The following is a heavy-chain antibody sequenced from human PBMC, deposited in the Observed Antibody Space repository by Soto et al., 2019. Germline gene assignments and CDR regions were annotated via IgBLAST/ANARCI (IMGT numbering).Heavy chain of an antibody. V-gene: IGHV3-15*07. CDR2: IKSKTDGGTT. J-gene: IGHJ4*02. CDR1: GFTFSNAW. Sequence: GGSLRLSCAASGFTFSNAWMNWVRQAPGKGLEWVGRIKSKTDGGTTDYAAPVKGRFTISRDDSKNTLYLQMNSLKTEDTAVYYCTTDGPAEASLNWNSGAFDYWGQGTLVTVSS. CDR3: TTDGPAEASLNWNSGAFDY. D-gene: IGHD1-7*01.